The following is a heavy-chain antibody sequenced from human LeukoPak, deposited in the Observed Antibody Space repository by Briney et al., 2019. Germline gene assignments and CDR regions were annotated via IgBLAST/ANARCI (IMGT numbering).Heavy chain of an antibody. CDR3: ARDYYDSSGDSPLDH. Sequence: GRSLRLSCAASGFTFSNYGMHWVRQAPGRGLEWAAFIWHDGSRTDFADSVKGRFTISRDNSKNTLYLQMNSLRADDTAVYYCARDYYDSSGDSPLDHWGQGTLVTVSP. D-gene: IGHD3-22*01. V-gene: IGHV3-33*01. J-gene: IGHJ4*02. CDR2: IWHDGSRT. CDR1: GFTFSNYG.